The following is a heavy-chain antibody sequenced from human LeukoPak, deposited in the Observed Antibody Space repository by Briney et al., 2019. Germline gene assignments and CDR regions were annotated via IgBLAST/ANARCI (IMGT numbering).Heavy chain of an antibody. Sequence: ASVRVSCKASGYTFTGYYMHWVRQAPGQGLEWMGWINPNSGGTDYAQKFQRRVTMTRDTSISTAYMELSRLRSDDTAVYYCAIDSLSGWWGYWGQGNLVTVSS. D-gene: IGHD6-19*01. CDR3: AIDSLSGWWGY. J-gene: IGHJ4*02. V-gene: IGHV1-2*02. CDR1: GYTFTGYY. CDR2: INPNSGGT.